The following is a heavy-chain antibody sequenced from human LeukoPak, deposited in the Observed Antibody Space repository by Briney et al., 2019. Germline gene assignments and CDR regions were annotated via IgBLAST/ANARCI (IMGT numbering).Heavy chain of an antibody. V-gene: IGHV1-46*01. CDR2: INPSGGST. Sequence: ASVKVSCKASGYTFTSYYMHWVRQAPGQGLEWMGIINPSGGSTSYAQKFQGRVTMAKDTSTSTVYMELSSLRSGDTAVYYCARDGGGGDYVDYWGQGTLVTVSS. CDR1: GYTFTSYY. D-gene: IGHD4-23*01. J-gene: IGHJ4*02. CDR3: ARDGGGGDYVDY.